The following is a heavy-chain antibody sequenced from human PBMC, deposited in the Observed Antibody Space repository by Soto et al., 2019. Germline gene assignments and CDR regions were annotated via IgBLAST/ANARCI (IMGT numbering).Heavy chain of an antibody. V-gene: IGHV4-39*01. CDR3: ACFSPTGTTRSYFDY. CDR1: GGSISSSSYY. J-gene: IGHJ4*02. Sequence: QLQLQESGPGLVKPSETLSLTCTVSGGSISSSSYYWGWIRQPPGKGLEWIGSIYYSGSTYYNPSLKSRGTISVDTSKNQVSLKLSSVTAADTAVYYCACFSPTGTTRSYFDYWCQGTLVTVSS. D-gene: IGHD4-17*01. CDR2: IYYSGST.